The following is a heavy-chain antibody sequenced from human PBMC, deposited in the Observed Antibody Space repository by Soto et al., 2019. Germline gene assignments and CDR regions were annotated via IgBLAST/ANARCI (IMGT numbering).Heavy chain of an antibody. CDR2: ISGPGGST. CDR3: ARDERIAVAGTDT. J-gene: IGHJ5*02. Sequence: EVQLLESGGGLVQPGGSLRLSCEASGFTFSNYAMTWVRQAAGKGLEWVSSISGPGGSTYYADSVQGRFTISRDNSKNTLFLQMHSLRADDTALYYCARDERIAVAGTDTWGQGSLVTVTS. D-gene: IGHD6-19*01. CDR1: GFTFSNYA. V-gene: IGHV3-23*01.